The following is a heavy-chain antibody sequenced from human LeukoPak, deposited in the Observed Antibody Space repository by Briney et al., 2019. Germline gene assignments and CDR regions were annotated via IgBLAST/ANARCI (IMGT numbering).Heavy chain of an antibody. D-gene: IGHD3-22*01. Sequence: GGSLRLSCAASGFTFSSYWMYWVRQAPGKGPVWVARINTDGSSLNYVDSVKGRFTISRDNAKNTLYLQMNSLGAEDTAVYYCARRINYYDSSGYYYVRYFDSWGQGTLVAVSS. J-gene: IGHJ4*02. CDR3: ARRINYYDSSGYYYVRYFDS. CDR2: INTDGSSL. V-gene: IGHV3-74*01. CDR1: GFTFSSYW.